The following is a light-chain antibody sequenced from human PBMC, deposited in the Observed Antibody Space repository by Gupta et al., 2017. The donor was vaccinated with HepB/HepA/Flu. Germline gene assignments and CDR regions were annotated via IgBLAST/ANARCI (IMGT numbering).Light chain of an antibody. J-gene: IGLJ2*01. CDR2: RND. CDR3: AAWDDSLRGVV. Sequence: QSVLTQPPSTSGTPGQRVPISCSGSSSNIGSNYVYWYQQLPGTAPKLLIYRNDQRPSGVPDRFSGSESGTSASLAISGLRSEDEADYYCAAWDDSLRGVVFGGGTKLTVL. V-gene: IGLV1-47*01. CDR1: SSNIGSNY.